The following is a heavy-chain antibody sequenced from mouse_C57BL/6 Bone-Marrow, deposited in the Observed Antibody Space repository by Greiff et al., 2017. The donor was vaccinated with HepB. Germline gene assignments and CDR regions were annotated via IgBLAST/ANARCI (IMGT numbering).Heavy chain of an antibody. CDR2: INYDGSST. CDR1: GFTFSDYY. Sequence: EVKLEESEGGLVQPGSSMKLSCTASGFTFSDYYMAWVRQVPEKGLEWVANINYDGSSTYYLDSLKSRFIISRDNAKNILYLQMSSLKSEDTATYYCARGGTLFRGYFDVWGTGTTVTVSS. CDR3: ARGGTLFRGYFDV. V-gene: IGHV5-16*01. D-gene: IGHD6-1*01. J-gene: IGHJ1*03.